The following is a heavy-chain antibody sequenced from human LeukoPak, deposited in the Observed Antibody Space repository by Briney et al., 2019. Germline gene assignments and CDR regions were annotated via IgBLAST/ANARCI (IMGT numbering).Heavy chain of an antibody. J-gene: IGHJ4*02. CDR1: GFTFSSYW. CDR2: IKQDGSEK. Sequence: GGSLRLSCAASGFTFSSYWMSWVRQAPGKGLEWVANIKQDGSEKYYVDSVKGRFTISRDNAKNSLYLQMNSLRAEDTAVYYCARDRGDYVWGSYRFRYFDYWGQGTLVTVSS. D-gene: IGHD3-16*02. CDR3: ARDRGDYVWGSYRFRYFDY. V-gene: IGHV3-7*04.